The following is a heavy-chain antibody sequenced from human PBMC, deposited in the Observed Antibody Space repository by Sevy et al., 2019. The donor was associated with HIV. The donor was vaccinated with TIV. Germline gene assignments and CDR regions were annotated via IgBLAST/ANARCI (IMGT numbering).Heavy chain of an antibody. D-gene: IGHD2-8*01. V-gene: IGHV3-23*01. J-gene: IGHJ4*02. CDR2: VSFGCGRI. CDR1: GFTFANYR. CDR3: AREGCTQPHDY. Sequence: GGSLRLSCAASGFTFANYRMSWVRQAPGKGLEWVSTVSFGCGRINYADSVKGRFTISRDDSKNTMFLQMNSLRAEDTDTYFCAREGCTQPHDYWGQGTLVTVSS.